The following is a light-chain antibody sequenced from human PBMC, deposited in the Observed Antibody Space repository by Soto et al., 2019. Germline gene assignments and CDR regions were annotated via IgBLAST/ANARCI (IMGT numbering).Light chain of an antibody. J-gene: IGKJ2*01. Sequence: EIVLTQSPATLSLSPGERATLSCRASQSVSSYLAWYQQKPGQAPRLLIYDASNRVTGIPARFSGSWSGTDFTLTISSLEPEDFAVYYCLQRSNWQYTFGQGTKVEIK. V-gene: IGKV3-11*01. CDR2: DAS. CDR3: LQRSNWQYT. CDR1: QSVSSY.